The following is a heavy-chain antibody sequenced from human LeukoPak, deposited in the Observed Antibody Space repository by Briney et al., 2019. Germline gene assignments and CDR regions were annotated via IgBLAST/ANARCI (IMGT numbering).Heavy chain of an antibody. CDR2: ISSSSSYI. CDR1: GFTFSSYS. J-gene: IGHJ4*02. V-gene: IGHV3-21*01. Sequence: GGSLRLSCAASGFTFSSYSMNWVRQAPGKGLEWVSSISSSSSYIYYADSVKGRFTISRDNAKNSLYLQMNSLRAEDTAVYYCARDCEPYCGGDCYFDYWGQGTLVTVCS. CDR3: ARDCEPYCGGDCYFDY. D-gene: IGHD2-21*02.